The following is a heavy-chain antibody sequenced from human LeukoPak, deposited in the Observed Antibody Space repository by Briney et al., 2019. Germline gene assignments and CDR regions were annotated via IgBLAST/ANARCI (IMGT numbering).Heavy chain of an antibody. Sequence: PGGSLRLSCAASGFTFSSYGMHWVRQAPGKGLEWVAFIRYDGSNKYYADSVKGRFTISRDNSKNTLYLQMNSLRAEDTAVYYCAKVIGYGGSTVDYWGQGTLVTVSS. D-gene: IGHD4-23*01. J-gene: IGHJ4*02. CDR3: AKVIGYGGSTVDY. CDR2: IRYDGSNK. V-gene: IGHV3-30*02. CDR1: GFTFSSYG.